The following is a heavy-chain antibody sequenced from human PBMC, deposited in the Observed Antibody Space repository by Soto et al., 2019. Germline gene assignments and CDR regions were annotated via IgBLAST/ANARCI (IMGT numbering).Heavy chain of an antibody. CDR1: GFTFSTYS. Sequence: QVQLVESGGGVVRPGRSLRLSCAASGFTFSTYSMHWVRQAPGKGLEWVTLISYDGRNKYYADSVKGRFTISRDNSKSTLYLQVNSLTIEDTAVYYCARGYPYYYGSGSMFYSDYWGQGTLVTVSS. J-gene: IGHJ4*02. V-gene: IGHV3-30-3*01. D-gene: IGHD3-10*01. CDR2: ISYDGRNK. CDR3: ARGYPYYYGSGSMFYSDY.